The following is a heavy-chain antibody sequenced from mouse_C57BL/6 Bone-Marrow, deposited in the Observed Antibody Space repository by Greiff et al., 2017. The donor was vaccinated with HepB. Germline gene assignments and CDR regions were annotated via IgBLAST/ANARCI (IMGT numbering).Heavy chain of an antibody. V-gene: IGHV5-12*01. CDR3: ARLITTVWYFDV. Sequence: EVQLVESGGGLVQPGGSLKLSCAASGFTFSDYYMYWVRQTPEKRLEWVAYISNGGGSTYYPDTVKGRFTISRDNAKNTLYLQMSRLKSEDTAMYYCARLITTVWYFDVWGTGATVTVSS. CDR1: GFTFSDYY. CDR2: ISNGGGST. J-gene: IGHJ1*03. D-gene: IGHD1-1*01.